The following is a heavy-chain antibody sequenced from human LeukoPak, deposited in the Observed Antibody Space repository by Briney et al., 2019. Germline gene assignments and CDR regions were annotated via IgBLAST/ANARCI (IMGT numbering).Heavy chain of an antibody. D-gene: IGHD3-10*01. CDR1: GGSISSYY. Sequence: SETLSLTCTVSGGSISSYYWSWIRQPAGKGLEWIGSIYYSGSTYYNPSLKSRVTISVDTSKNQFSLKLSSVTAADTAVYYCAREVRFGELFRYWGQGTLVTVSS. CDR2: IYYSGST. J-gene: IGHJ4*02. V-gene: IGHV4-4*07. CDR3: AREVRFGELFRY.